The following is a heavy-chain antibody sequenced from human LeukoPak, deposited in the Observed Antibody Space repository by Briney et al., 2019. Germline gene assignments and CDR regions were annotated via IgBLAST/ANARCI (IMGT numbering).Heavy chain of an antibody. Sequence: GSLRLSCTASGFTFGDYAMSWVRQAPGKGLEWVGFIRSKAYGGTTEYAASVKGRFTISRDDSKSIAYLQMNSLKTEDTAEYYCTRDRIASSIFGVVISPPDYWGQGTLVTVSS. CDR1: GFTFGDYA. D-gene: IGHD3-3*01. V-gene: IGHV3-49*04. CDR2: IRSKAYGGTT. CDR3: TRDRIASSIFGVVISPPDY. J-gene: IGHJ4*02.